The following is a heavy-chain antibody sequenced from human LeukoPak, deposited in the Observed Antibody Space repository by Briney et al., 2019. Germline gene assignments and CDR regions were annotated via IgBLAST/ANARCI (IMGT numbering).Heavy chain of an antibody. CDR1: GGTFISYA. CDR2: IIPIFGTA. Sequence: GSSVKVSCKASGGTFISYAISWVRQAPGQGLEWMGRIIPIFGTANYAQKFQGRVTITTDESTSTAYMELSSLRSEDTAVYYCARGGYSYGAHYFDYWGQGTLVTVSS. D-gene: IGHD5-18*01. CDR3: ARGGYSYGAHYFDY. V-gene: IGHV1-69*05. J-gene: IGHJ4*02.